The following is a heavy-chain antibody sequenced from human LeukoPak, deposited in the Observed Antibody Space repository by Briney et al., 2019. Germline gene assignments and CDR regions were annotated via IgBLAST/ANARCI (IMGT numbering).Heavy chain of an antibody. Sequence: GGSLRLSCEASGFTFNRYEFIWVRQAPGKGLEWVSYIHTSASTTYYADSVRGRFSISRDNAKSSLYLQMNNLRAEDTAVYYCAKWFPGNMDVWGKGTTVTVSS. J-gene: IGHJ6*04. CDR3: AKWFPGNMDV. CDR1: GFTFNRYE. D-gene: IGHD3-22*01. V-gene: IGHV3-48*03. CDR2: IHTSASTT.